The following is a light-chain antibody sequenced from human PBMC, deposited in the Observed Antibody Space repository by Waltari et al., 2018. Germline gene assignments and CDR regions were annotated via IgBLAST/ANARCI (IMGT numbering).Light chain of an antibody. Sequence: EVVMTQSPATLSVSPGQRATLSCRASQSVSTNVAWYQQKPGQAPRLLIYGASTRATDIPARFSGSESGTEFSLTISSLQSEDFAVYFWQQYDNWPPWTFDQGTKVEIK. CDR3: QQYDNWPPWT. CDR2: GAS. J-gene: IGKJ1*01. CDR1: QSVSTN. V-gene: IGKV3-15*01.